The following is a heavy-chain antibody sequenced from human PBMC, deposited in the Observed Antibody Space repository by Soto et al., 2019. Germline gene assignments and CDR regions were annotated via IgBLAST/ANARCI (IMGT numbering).Heavy chain of an antibody. CDR1: GGSFSGYY. J-gene: IGHJ4*02. CDR2: INHSGST. D-gene: IGHD1-26*01. Sequence: SETLPLTCAVYGGSFSGYYWSWIRQPPGKGLEWIGEINHSGSTNYNPSLKSRVTISVDTSKNQFSLKLSSVTAADTAVYYCARASVGATATYYFDYWGQGTLVTVSS. V-gene: IGHV4-34*01. CDR3: ARASVGATATYYFDY.